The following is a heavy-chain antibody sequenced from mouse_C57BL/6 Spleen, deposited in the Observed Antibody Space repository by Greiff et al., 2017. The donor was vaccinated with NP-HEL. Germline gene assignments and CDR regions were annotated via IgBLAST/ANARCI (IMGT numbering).Heavy chain of an antibody. V-gene: IGHV1-22*01. D-gene: IGHD1-1*01. CDR2: INPNNGGT. Sequence: DVKLQESGPELVKPGASVKMSCKASGYTFTDYNMHWVKQSHGKSLEWIGYINPNNGGTSYNQKFKGKATLTVNKSSSTAYMELRSLTSEDSAVYYCARGGSSFDYWGQGTTLTVSS. CDR3: ARGGSSFDY. CDR1: GYTFTDYN. J-gene: IGHJ2*01.